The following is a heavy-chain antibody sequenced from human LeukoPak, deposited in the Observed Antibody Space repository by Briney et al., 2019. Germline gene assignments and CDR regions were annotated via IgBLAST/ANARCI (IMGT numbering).Heavy chain of an antibody. D-gene: IGHD3-9*01. V-gene: IGHV1-46*01. CDR1: GYTFTSYY. CDR3: ARGSLLTGYYIG. J-gene: IGHJ4*02. CDR2: INPSSGST. Sequence: ASVKVSRKASGYTFTSYYMHWVRQAPGQGLEWMGIINPSSGSTSYAQKFQGRVTMTRDTSTSTVYMELSSLRSEDTAVYYCARGSLLTGYYIGWGQGTLVTVSS.